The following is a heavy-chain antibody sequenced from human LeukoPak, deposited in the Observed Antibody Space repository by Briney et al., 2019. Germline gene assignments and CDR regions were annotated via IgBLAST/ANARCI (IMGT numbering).Heavy chain of an antibody. CDR1: GGSISSSSYY. V-gene: IGHV4-39*01. J-gene: IGHJ4*02. D-gene: IGHD4-17*01. CDR3: ARHPGLDYGDYVGEYYFDY. CDR2: IYYSGST. Sequence: SETLSLTCTVSGGSISSSSYYWGWIRQPPGKGLEWIGSIYYSGSTYYNPSLKSRVTISVDTSKNQFSLKLSSVTAADTAVYYRARHPGLDYGDYVGEYYFDYWGQGTLVTVSS.